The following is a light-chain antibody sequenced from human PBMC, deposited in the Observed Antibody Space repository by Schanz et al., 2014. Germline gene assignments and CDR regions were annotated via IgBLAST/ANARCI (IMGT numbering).Light chain of an antibody. CDR1: SSDVGGYNY. J-gene: IGLJ1*01. CDR3: SSYTSSSTPYV. CDR2: EVS. V-gene: IGLV2-14*01. Sequence: QSALTQPASVSGSPGQSITMSCTGTSSDVGGYNYVSWYQQHPGKAPKVMIYEVSNRPSGVPDRFSGSKSGNTASLTVSGLQAEDEADYYCSSYTSSSTPYVFGTGTKLTVL.